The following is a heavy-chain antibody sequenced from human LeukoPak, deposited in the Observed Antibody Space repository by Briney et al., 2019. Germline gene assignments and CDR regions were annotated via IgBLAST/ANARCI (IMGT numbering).Heavy chain of an antibody. J-gene: IGHJ4*02. CDR2: IIPIFGTA. CDR3: AGGTGNLLTY. D-gene: IGHD2-8*01. Sequence: GASVKVSCKASGGTFSTYATSWVRQAPGQGLEWMGRIIPIFGTANYAQKFQGRVTITADKSTSTAYMYLSSLRSEDTAVYYCAGGTGNLLTYWGQGTLVTVSS. V-gene: IGHV1-69*06. CDR1: GGTFSTYA.